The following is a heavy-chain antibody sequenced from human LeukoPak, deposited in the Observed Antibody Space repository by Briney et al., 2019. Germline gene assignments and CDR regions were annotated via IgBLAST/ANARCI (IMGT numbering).Heavy chain of an antibody. CDR1: GGTFSSYA. V-gene: IGHV1-69*06. J-gene: IGHJ4*02. D-gene: IGHD1-26*01. CDR3: ARSLSGSYPFDY. Sequence: ASVKVSCKASGGTFSSYAISWVRQAPGQGLEWMGGIIPIFGTANYAQKFQGRVTITADKSTSTAYMELSSLRSEDTAVYYCARSLSGSYPFDYWGQGTLVTVSS. CDR2: IIPIFGTA.